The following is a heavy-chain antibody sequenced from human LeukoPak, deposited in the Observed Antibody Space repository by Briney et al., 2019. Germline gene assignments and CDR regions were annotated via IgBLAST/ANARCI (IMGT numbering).Heavy chain of an antibody. CDR1: GDSISSSSYY. D-gene: IGHD1-26*01. J-gene: IGHJ6*03. CDR3: SGSYLYSYYYYMDV. V-gene: IGHV4-61*05. CDR2: IYNSGST. Sequence: SETLSLTCTVSGDSISSSSYYWGWIRQPPGKGLEWIGYIYNSGSTNYNPSLKSRVTISADTSKNQFSLKLSSVTAADTAVYYCSGSYLYSYYYYMDVWGKGTTVTISS.